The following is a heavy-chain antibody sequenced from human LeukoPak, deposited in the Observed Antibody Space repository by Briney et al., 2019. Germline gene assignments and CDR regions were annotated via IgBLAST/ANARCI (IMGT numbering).Heavy chain of an antibody. D-gene: IGHD3-3*01. V-gene: IGHV4-34*01. CDR3: ARLLWSGDFWSGPEGAFDI. CDR2: INHSGST. Sequence: SETLSLTCAVYGGSFSGYYWSWIRQPPGKGLEWIGEINHSGSTNYNPSLKSRVTVSVDTSKNQFSLKLSSVTAADTAVYYCARLLWSGDFWSGPEGAFDIWGQGTMVTVSS. J-gene: IGHJ3*02. CDR1: GGSFSGYY.